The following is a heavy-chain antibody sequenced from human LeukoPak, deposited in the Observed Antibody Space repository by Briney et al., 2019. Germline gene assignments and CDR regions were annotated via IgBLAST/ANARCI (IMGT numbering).Heavy chain of an antibody. CDR3: ARWHSHGRYFDY. V-gene: IGHV4-59*01. CDR2: FCDSGNT. CDR1: GGSIRNYC. D-gene: IGHD2-21*01. J-gene: IGHJ4*02. Sequence: PSETLPLTCAVSGGSIRNYCWNWIRKPPGKGLEWIGYFCDSGNTDYKPSLKSRVSMSLDTSKNQLSLKMTSATAADTAVYFCARWHSHGRYFDYWGQGVLVTVSS.